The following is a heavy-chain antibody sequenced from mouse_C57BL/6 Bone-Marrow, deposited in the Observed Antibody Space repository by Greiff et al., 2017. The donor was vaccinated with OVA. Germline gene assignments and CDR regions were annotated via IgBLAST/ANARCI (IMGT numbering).Heavy chain of an antibody. J-gene: IGHJ4*01. V-gene: IGHV5-17*01. CDR3: ARRAACAMDY. CDR1: GFTFSDYG. Sequence: EVHLVESGGGLVKPGGSLKLSCAASGFTFSDYGMHWVRQAPEKGLEWVAYISSGSSTIYYADTVKGRFTISRDNAKNTLFLQMTSLRSEDTAMYYCARRAACAMDYWGQGTSVTVSS. CDR2: ISSGSSTI. D-gene: IGHD1-2*01.